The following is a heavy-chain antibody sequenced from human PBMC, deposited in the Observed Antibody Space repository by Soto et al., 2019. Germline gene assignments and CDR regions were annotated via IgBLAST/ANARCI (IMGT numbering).Heavy chain of an antibody. Sequence: QVQLQESGPGLVKPSETLSLTCTVSGGSISSDYWSWIRQPPGKGLEWIGYIYYSGSINYNPSLESRVAISVSTSTIQFSLKLTSVTAAAADVYYCARRWDWGSLGYWGQGTLVTVSS. CDR2: IYYSGSI. D-gene: IGHD3-16*01. J-gene: IGHJ4*02. V-gene: IGHV4-59*08. CDR3: ARRWDWGSLGY. CDR1: GGSISSDY.